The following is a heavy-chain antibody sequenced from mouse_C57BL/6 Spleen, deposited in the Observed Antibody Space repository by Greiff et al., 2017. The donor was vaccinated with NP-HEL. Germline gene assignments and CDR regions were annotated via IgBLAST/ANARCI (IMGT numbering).Heavy chain of an antibody. CDR2: INPSSGYT. Sequence: VQLQQSGAELAKPGASVKLSCKASGYTFTSYWMHWVKQRPGQGLEWIGYINPSSGYTKYNQKFKDKATLTVDQSSSTAYMQLNSLTSEDSAVYYCARRYDYGSMDYWGQGTSVTVSS. V-gene: IGHV1-7*01. J-gene: IGHJ4*01. CDR1: GYTFTSYW. CDR3: ARRYDYGSMDY. D-gene: IGHD2-4*01.